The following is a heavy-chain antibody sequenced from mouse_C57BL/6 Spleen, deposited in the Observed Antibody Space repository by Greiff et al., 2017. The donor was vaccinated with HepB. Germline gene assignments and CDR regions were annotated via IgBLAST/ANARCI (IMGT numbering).Heavy chain of an antibody. V-gene: IGHV1-82*01. CDR3: ARLGYYDYAESYFDY. D-gene: IGHD2-4*01. Sequence: VQLQQSGPELVKPGASVKISCKASGYAFSSSWMNWVKQRPGKGLEWIGRIYPGDGDTNYNGKFKGKATLTADKSSSTAYMQLSSLTSEDSAVYFCARLGYYDYAESYFDYWGQGTTLTVSS. J-gene: IGHJ2*01. CDR2: IYPGDGDT. CDR1: GYAFSSSW.